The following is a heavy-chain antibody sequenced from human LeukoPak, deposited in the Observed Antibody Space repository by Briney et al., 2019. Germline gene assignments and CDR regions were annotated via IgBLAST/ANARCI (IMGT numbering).Heavy chain of an antibody. CDR1: GYSFSSYG. CDR3: ARDSSYYESYGRDV. Sequence: ASVKVSCKASGYSFSSYGISWVRQAPGQGLEWMGWISGYNGNLNYAQRFQGRVSMTADTSTTTAYMELRSLRLDDTAVYFCARDSSYYESYGRDVWGQGTTVTV. V-gene: IGHV1-18*01. J-gene: IGHJ6*02. D-gene: IGHD3-22*01. CDR2: ISGYNGNL.